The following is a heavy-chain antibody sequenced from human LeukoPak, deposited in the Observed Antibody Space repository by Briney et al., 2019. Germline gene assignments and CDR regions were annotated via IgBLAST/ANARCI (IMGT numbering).Heavy chain of an antibody. J-gene: IGHJ3*02. CDR3: TIGLAGDWDAFDI. CDR1: GYTFTRCA. V-gene: IGHV1-3*01. D-gene: IGHD6-19*01. CDR2: IHADSGNT. Sequence: ASVKVSCKTSGYTFTRCAVHWVRQAPGQRLEWMGWIHADSGNTKYSQKLRGRVTIARDTSASTIYMELSSLRFEDTAVYFCTIGLAGDWDAFDIWGLGTMVTVSS.